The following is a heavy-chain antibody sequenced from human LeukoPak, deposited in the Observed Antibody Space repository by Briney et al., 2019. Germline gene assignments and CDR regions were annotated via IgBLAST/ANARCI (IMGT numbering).Heavy chain of an antibody. V-gene: IGHV1-2*02. Sequence: ASVKAPCKGSGYMFTGYYMHWVRQAPGQGVEGMGWINPNSGGTNYAQQFQGRVTMTRDTSNSTAYMDMNRLRSDDTAVYYCARVGAGTSTPVYYMDVWGKGTTVTVSS. J-gene: IGHJ6*03. CDR1: GYMFTGYY. D-gene: IGHD2-2*01. CDR3: ARVGAGTSTPVYYMDV. CDR2: INPNSGGT.